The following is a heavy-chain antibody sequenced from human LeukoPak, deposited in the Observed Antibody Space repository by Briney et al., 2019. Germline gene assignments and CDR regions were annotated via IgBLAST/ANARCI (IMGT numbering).Heavy chain of an antibody. V-gene: IGHV4-59*01. CDR1: GSSISSYY. Sequence: SETLSLTCTVSGSSISSYYWSWIRQPPGKGLEWIGYIYYSGSTNYNPSLKSRVTISVDTSKNQFSLKLSSVTAADTAVYYCARDRLGIGAFDIWGQGTMVTVSS. CDR3: ARDRLGIGAFDI. D-gene: IGHD7-27*01. J-gene: IGHJ3*02. CDR2: IYYSGST.